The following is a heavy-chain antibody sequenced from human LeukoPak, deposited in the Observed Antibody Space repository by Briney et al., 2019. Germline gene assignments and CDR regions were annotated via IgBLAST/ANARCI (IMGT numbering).Heavy chain of an antibody. CDR3: ARGPPPDFDY. J-gene: IGHJ4*02. CDR2: IYYSGST. V-gene: IGHV4-39*07. CDR1: GGSISRSSFY. Sequence: NPSETLSLTCTVSGGSISRSSFYWGWIRQPPGKGLEWIGSIYYSGSTYYNPSLKSRVTISVDTSKNQFSLKLSSVTAADTAVYYCARGPPPDFDYWGRGTLVTVSS.